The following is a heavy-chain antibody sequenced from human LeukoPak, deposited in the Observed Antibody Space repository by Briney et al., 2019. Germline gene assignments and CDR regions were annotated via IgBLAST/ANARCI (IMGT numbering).Heavy chain of an antibody. CDR1: GFTFSSYA. Sequence: GGSLRLSCAASGFTFSSYAMSWVRQAPGKGLERVSAISGSGGSTYYADSVKGRFTISRDNSKNTLYLQMNSLRAEDTAVYYCAKLAMVRGVIKYYYYGMDVWGQGTTVTVSS. CDR3: AKLAMVRGVIKYYYYGMDV. D-gene: IGHD3-10*01. V-gene: IGHV3-23*01. CDR2: ISGSGGST. J-gene: IGHJ6*02.